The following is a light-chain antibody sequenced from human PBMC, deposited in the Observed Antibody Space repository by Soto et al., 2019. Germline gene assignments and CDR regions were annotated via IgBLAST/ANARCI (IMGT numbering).Light chain of an antibody. CDR2: EVT. CDR1: SSDVGGYNY. Sequence: QSALTQPASVSGSPGQSITISCTGTSSDVGGYNYVSWYQQHPDKAPKLMIYEVTNRPSGVSSRFSGSKSGYTASLTISGLQAEDEADYYCSSKTSSITYVFGTGTKLTVL. V-gene: IGLV2-14*01. J-gene: IGLJ1*01. CDR3: SSKTSSITYV.